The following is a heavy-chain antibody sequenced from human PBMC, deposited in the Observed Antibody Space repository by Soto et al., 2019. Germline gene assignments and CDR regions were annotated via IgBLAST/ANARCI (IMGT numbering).Heavy chain of an antibody. V-gene: IGHV2-5*02. D-gene: IGHD3-10*01. CDR2: IYWDDDK. J-gene: IGHJ4*02. CDR3: ADFAYYSSARLHN. Sequence: QITLKESGPTLVKPTQTLTLTCPVYGFSLSTSGVGVAWIRQPPGKALQWLGIIYWDDDKRYSPSLRSRPTITKSSSKNQVVLSTANMQSVDTATYFCADFAYYSSARLHNWGQGTLVSVSS. CDR1: GFSLSTSGVG.